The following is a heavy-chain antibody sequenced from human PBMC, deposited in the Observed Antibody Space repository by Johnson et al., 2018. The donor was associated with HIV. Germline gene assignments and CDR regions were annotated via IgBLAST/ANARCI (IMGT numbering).Heavy chain of an antibody. V-gene: IGHV3-30*03. CDR2: ISYDGSEK. Sequence: QVQLVESGGGVVQPGRSLRLSCAASGFTFSSSAMHWVHQAPGKGLEWVAVISYDGSEKYYVDSVKGRFPISRDNAKNSLYLQMNSLRAEDTAVYYCARSYPGSASVYRDAFDIWGQGTMVTVS. J-gene: IGHJ3*02. CDR1: GFTFSSSA. CDR3: ARSYPGSASVYRDAFDI. D-gene: IGHD4-11*01.